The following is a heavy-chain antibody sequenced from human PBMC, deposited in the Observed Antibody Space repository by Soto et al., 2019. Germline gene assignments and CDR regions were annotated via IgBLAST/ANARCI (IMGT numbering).Heavy chain of an antibody. CDR3: AKYRRTQADGFTLAY. D-gene: IGHD6-13*01. CDR1: GDSISPYY. CDR2: VYYNGNT. V-gene: IGHV4-59*03. Sequence: QVQLQESGPGLMNASESLSLTCTVSGDSISPYYWSWIRQPPGKGLEWIGYVYYNGNTNYNPSLESRVTMSVDTSKNQFSLKVRSVTPADTAVYYCAKYRRTQADGFTLAYWGQGALVLVSS. J-gene: IGHJ4*02.